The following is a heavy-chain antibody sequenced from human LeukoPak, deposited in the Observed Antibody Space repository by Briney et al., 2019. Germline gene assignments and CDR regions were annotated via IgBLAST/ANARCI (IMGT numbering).Heavy chain of an antibody. CDR1: GGSISSYY. J-gene: IGHJ4*02. V-gene: IGHV4-59*12. CDR2: IYYSGST. Sequence: SETLSLTCTVSGGSISSYYWSWIRQPPGKGLEWIGYIYYSGSTNYNPSLKGRVTISVDTSKNQFSLKLSSVTAADTAVYYCAREKVALFDYWGQGTLVTVSS. D-gene: IGHD5-12*01. CDR3: AREKVALFDY.